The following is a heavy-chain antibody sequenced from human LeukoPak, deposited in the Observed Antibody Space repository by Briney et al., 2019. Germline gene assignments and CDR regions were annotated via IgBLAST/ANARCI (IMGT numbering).Heavy chain of an antibody. CDR2: ISASGGIT. J-gene: IGHJ4*02. CDR1: GFTFNNFA. Sequence: PGGSLRLSCAASGFTFNNFAMNWVRQAPGKGLEWVSSISASGGITYYADSMKGRFTISRDNSKNTLFLQMNSLRAEDTAIYYCAKDRHVGSSGEVDYWGQGTLVTVSS. D-gene: IGHD3-22*01. V-gene: IGHV3-23*01. CDR3: AKDRHVGSSGEVDY.